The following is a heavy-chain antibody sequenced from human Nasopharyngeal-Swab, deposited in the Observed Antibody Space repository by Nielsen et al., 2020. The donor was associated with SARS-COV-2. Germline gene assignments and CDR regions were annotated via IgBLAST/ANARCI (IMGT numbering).Heavy chain of an antibody. V-gene: IGHV1-18*01. CDR1: GYTFTSYD. CDR2: ISAYNGNT. CDR3: ARDRAGGYDPNFDY. D-gene: IGHD5-12*01. Sequence: ASVKVSCKASGYTFTSYDINWVRQATGQGLEWMGWISAYNGNTNYAQKLQGRVTMTTDTSTSTAYMELRSLRSDDTAVYYCARDRAGGYDPNFDYWGQGTLVTVSS. J-gene: IGHJ4*02.